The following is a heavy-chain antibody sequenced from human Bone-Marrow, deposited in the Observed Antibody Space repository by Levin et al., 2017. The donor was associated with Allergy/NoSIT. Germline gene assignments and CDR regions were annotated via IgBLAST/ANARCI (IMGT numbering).Heavy chain of an antibody. CDR3: AREASDSGPYAMDV. V-gene: IGHV3-11*05. J-gene: IGHJ6*02. D-gene: IGHD4/OR15-4a*01. Sequence: PGGSLRLSCAASGFKFSDSNLAWVRQVPGQGPEWISYISRSLTYTMYADSVKGRFTISRDNAKMSLFLHMNSLRAEDTAIYYCAREASDSGPYAMDVWGRGTTVTVSS. CDR2: ISRSLTYT. CDR1: GFKFSDSN.